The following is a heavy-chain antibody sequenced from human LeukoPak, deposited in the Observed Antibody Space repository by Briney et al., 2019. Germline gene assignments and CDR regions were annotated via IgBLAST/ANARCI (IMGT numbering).Heavy chain of an antibody. CDR3: AEIALYPYYYYGMDV. Sequence: ESGGSLRLPCAASGFTFSSYAMSWVRQAPGKGLEWVSAISGSGGSTYYADSVKGRFTISRDNSKNTLYLQMNSLRAEDTAVYYCAEIALYPYYYYGMDVWGQGTTVTVSS. J-gene: IGHJ6*02. CDR2: ISGSGGST. V-gene: IGHV3-23*01. CDR1: GFTFSSYA.